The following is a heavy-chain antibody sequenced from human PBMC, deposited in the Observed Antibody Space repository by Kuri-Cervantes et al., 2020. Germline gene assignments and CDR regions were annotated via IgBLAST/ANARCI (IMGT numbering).Heavy chain of an antibody. Sequence: LSLTCAASGFTFSSYGMHWVRQAPGKGLEWVAVISYDGSNKYYADSVKGRFTISRDNAKNSLYLQMNSLRAEDTAVYYCARDPYYGSGSDHFFDYWGQGTLVTVSS. CDR2: ISYDGSNK. V-gene: IGHV3-30*03. CDR1: GFTFSSYG. D-gene: IGHD3-10*01. J-gene: IGHJ4*02. CDR3: ARDPYYGSGSDHFFDY.